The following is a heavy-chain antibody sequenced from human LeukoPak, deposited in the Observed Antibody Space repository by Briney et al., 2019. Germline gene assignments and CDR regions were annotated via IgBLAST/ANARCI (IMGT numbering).Heavy chain of an antibody. CDR3: AREGMRPVYYYYYGMDV. CDR2: INPNSGGT. J-gene: IGHJ6*02. CDR1: GYTFTGYY. Sequence: ASVKVSCKASGYTFTGYYMHWVRQAPGQGLEWMGWINPNSGGTNYAQKFQGRVTMTRDTSISTAYMELSRLRSDDTAVYYCAREGMRPVYYYYYGMDVWGQGTTVTVSS. D-gene: IGHD1-14*01. V-gene: IGHV1-2*02.